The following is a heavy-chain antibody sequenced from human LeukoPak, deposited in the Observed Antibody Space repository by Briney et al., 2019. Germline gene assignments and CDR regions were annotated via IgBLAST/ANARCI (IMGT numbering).Heavy chain of an antibody. CDR2: INPNSGGT. Sequence: GASVKVSCKASGYTFTGYYMHWVRQAPGQGLEWMGWINPNSGGTNYAQKFQGRVTMTRDTSISTAYMELSRLRSDDTAVYYCARDHNYYDSSGYYPIWGQGTMVTVSS. CDR3: ARDHNYYDSSGYYPI. V-gene: IGHV1-2*02. J-gene: IGHJ3*02. CDR1: GYTFTGYY. D-gene: IGHD3-22*01.